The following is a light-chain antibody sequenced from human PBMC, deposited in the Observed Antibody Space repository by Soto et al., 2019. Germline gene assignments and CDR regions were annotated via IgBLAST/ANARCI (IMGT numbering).Light chain of an antibody. J-gene: IGKJ4*01. V-gene: IGKV3-20*01. CDR3: QQYGSPPLT. CDR2: DAS. CDR1: QSVSTY. Sequence: ETVLTQSPATLSLSPGESATLPCRASQSVSTYLAWYQQKPGQAPRLLFYDASNRAPGIPDRFSGSGSGTDFTLTISGLEPEDFAVYYCQQYGSPPLTFGGGTKVDIK.